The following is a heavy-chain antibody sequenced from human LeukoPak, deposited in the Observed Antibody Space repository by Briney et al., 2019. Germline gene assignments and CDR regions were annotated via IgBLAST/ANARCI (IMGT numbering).Heavy chain of an antibody. J-gene: IGHJ4*02. V-gene: IGHV3-30*03. CDR2: LSDDGNNK. CDR3: AGGLLGCGGGSCYSTDY. CDR1: GFTISNYG. D-gene: IGHD2-15*01. Sequence: PGGSLRLSCAASGFTISNYGMHWVRQAPGKGLEWVAILSDDGNNKIYVDSVKGRFSISRDNSKNTLYLQMDSLRAEDTAVYYCAGGLLGCGGGSCYSTDYWGQGTLVIVSS.